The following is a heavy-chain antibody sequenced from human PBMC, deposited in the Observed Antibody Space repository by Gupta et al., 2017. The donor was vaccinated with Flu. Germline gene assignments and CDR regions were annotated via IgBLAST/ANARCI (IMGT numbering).Heavy chain of an antibody. CDR1: GFTFSFFG. D-gene: IGHD2/OR15-2a*01. CDR3: ASRGNYLGDGFDV. CDR2: ISGSSTYK. J-gene: IGHJ3*01. V-gene: IGHV3-21*01. Sequence: EQLVESGGGLVKPGGSLRLSCAASGFTFSFFGMNWVRQAPGKGLEWISSISGSSTYKYYAASVKGRFTISRDNAENSLYLQMSSLRAEDTAVYYCASRGNYLGDGFDVWGRGTMVAVSS.